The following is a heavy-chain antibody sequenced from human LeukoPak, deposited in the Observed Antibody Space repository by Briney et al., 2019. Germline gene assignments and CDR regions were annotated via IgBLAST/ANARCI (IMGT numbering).Heavy chain of an antibody. J-gene: IGHJ4*02. Sequence: PGRSLRLSCAASGFTFSSYGMHWVRQAPGKGLEWVAVISYDGSNKYYADSVKGRFTISRDNSKNTLCLQMNSLRAEDTAVYYCAKDFHDGFDYWGQGTLVTVSS. CDR2: ISYDGSNK. CDR1: GFTFSSYG. CDR3: AKDFHDGFDY. D-gene: IGHD1-1*01. V-gene: IGHV3-30*18.